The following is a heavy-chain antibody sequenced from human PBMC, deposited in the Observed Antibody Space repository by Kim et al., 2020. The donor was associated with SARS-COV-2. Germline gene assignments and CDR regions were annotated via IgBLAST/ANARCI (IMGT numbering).Heavy chain of an antibody. CDR1: GGSISSGGYY. Sequence: SETLSLTCTLSGGSISSGGYYWSWILQHPGKGLEWIGYIYYSGSTYYNPSLKSRLTISLDTSKNQFPLKLSSVTAADPAVYYCARATSTYSDYSVDAFD. CDR3: ARATSTYSDYSVDAFD. V-gene: IGHV4-31*03. D-gene: IGHD4-17*01. J-gene: IGHJ3*02. CDR2: IYYSGST.